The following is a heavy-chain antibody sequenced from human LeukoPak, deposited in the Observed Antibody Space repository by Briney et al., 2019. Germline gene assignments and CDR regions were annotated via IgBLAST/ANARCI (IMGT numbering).Heavy chain of an antibody. CDR1: GGSFSGYY. CDR3: ARSYSTPIATDY. Sequence: PSETLSLTCAVYGGSFSGYYWSWIRQPPGKGLEWIGEINHSGSTNYIPSLKSRVTISVDTSKNQFSLKLSSVTAADTAVYYCARSYSTPIATDYWGQGTLVTVSS. J-gene: IGHJ4*02. CDR2: INHSGST. D-gene: IGHD4-11*01. V-gene: IGHV4-34*01.